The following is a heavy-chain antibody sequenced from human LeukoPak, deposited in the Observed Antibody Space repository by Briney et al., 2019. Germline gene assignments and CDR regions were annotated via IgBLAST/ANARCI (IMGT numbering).Heavy chain of an antibody. D-gene: IGHD2-2*03. Sequence: SETLSLTCTVSGGSISSYYWSWIRQPAGKGLEWIGRIYTSGSTNYNPSLKSRVTMSVDTSKNRFSLKLSSVTAADTAVYYCARALGYCSSTSCYGLDYWGQGTLVTVSS. J-gene: IGHJ4*02. CDR3: ARALGYCSSTSCYGLDY. CDR1: GGSISSYY. CDR2: IYTSGST. V-gene: IGHV4-4*07.